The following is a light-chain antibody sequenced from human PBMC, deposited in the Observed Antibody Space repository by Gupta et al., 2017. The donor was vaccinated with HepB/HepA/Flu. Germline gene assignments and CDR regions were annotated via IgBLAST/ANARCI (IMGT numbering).Light chain of an antibody. V-gene: IGKV3-11*01. J-gene: IGKJ5*01. CDR2: DAS. CDR1: QSVSSY. Sequence: EIVLTQSPATLSLSPGERATLSCMASQSVSSYLAWYQHKPGQAPRLLIYDASNRDTGFPARFSGSGSGTELTLTISSLEPEDFAVYYCQHGSNWPFTFGQGTQVDIK. CDR3: QHGSNWPFT.